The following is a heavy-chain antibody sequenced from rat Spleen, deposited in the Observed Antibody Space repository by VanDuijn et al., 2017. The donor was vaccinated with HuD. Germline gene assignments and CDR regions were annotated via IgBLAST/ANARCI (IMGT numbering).Heavy chain of an antibody. Sequence: EVQLVDSGGGLVQPGRSLKLSCVASGFTFSNYDMAWVRQAPTEGLEWVASISAGGGNTYYRDSVKGRFTISRDNAKSTLYLQMDSLRSEDTATYYCARHYGGYSEYVMDAWGQGASVTVSS. J-gene: IGHJ4*01. CDR2: ISAGGGNT. CDR1: GFTFSNYD. CDR3: ARHYGGYSEYVMDA. D-gene: IGHD1-11*01. V-gene: IGHV5S23*01.